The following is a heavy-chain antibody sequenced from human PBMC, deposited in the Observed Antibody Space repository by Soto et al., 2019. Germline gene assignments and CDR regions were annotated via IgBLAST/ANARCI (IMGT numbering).Heavy chain of an antibody. Sequence: GESLKISCKGSGYSFTSYWISWVRQMPGKGLEWMGGIDPSDSDTRYSPSFQGQVTISADRSTGTAFLQWRSLKASDTALYYCARPPLPGYSIHFNSWGQGTLVTVSS. D-gene: IGHD2-15*01. J-gene: IGHJ4*02. CDR1: GYSFTSYW. CDR2: IDPSDSDT. V-gene: IGHV5-51*01. CDR3: ARPPLPGYSIHFNS.